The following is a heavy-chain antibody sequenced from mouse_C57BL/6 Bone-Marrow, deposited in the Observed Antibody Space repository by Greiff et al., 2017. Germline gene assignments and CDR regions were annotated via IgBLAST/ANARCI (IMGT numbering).Heavy chain of an antibody. V-gene: IGHV1-7*01. CDR3: ARSTKLFYYAMDY. D-gene: IGHD5-1*01. CDR2: INPSSGYT. Sequence: QVQLKQSGAELAKPGASVKLSCKASGYTFTSYWMHWVKQRPGQGLEWIGYINPSSGYTKYNQKFKDKATLTADKSSSTAYMQLSSLTYEDSAVYYCARSTKLFYYAMDYWGQGTSVTVSS. CDR1: GYTFTSYW. J-gene: IGHJ4*01.